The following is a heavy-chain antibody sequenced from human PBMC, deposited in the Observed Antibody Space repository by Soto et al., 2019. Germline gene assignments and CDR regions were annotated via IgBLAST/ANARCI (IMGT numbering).Heavy chain of an antibody. D-gene: IGHD1-7*01. Sequence: SETLSLTCTVSGGSVSSGSYYWSWIRQPPGKGLERIGYIYYSGSTNYNPSLKSRVTISVDTSKNQFSLKLSSVTAADTAVYYCARSITGTSSWFDPWGQGTLVTVSS. J-gene: IGHJ5*02. V-gene: IGHV4-61*01. CDR1: GGSVSSGSYY. CDR3: ARSITGTSSWFDP. CDR2: IYYSGST.